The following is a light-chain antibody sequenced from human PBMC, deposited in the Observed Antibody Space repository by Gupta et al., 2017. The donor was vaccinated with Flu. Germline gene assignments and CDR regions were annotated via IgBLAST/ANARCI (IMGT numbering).Light chain of an antibody. CDR2: VNN. Sequence: SVTNSCSGSSSNIEIDHVCWYQQLPGTTPKLLSYVNNQRPSGVPDRFSGSKSGTTASLAISGLRSEDEADYYCAGCDESRSCVVFGGGTKLTVL. CDR1: SSNIEIDH. J-gene: IGLJ3*02. CDR3: AGCDESRSCVV. V-gene: IGLV1-47*01.